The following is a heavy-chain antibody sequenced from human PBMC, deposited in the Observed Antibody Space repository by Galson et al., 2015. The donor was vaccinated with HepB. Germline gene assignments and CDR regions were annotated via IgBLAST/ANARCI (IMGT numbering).Heavy chain of an antibody. CDR3: ATSARRGWDRLRAGRSPYSFDY. D-gene: IGHD1-26*01. Sequence: LRLSCAASGLTFSTYAMSWVRQAPGKGLEWVSGFSGSGDGTYYADSVTGRFTISRDNSKHTLYLQMNSLRVEDTADYYGATSARRGWDRLRAGRSPYSFDYWGQGTLVTVSS. CDR2: FSGSGDGT. V-gene: IGHV3-23*01. CDR1: GLTFSTYA. J-gene: IGHJ4*02.